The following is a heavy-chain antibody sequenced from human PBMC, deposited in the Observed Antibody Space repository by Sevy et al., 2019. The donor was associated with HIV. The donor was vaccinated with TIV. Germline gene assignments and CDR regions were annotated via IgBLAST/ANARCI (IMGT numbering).Heavy chain of an antibody. CDR2: IIPIFGTA. D-gene: IGHD6-19*01. CDR1: GGTFSSYA. CDR3: ARDSSRWYRAFDI. V-gene: IGHV1-69*13. Sequence: ASVKVSCKASGGTFSSYAISWVRQAPGQGLERMGGIIPIFGTANYAQKFQGRVTITADESTSTAYMELSSLRSEDTAVYYCARDSSRWYRAFDIWGQGTPVNVSS. J-gene: IGHJ3*02.